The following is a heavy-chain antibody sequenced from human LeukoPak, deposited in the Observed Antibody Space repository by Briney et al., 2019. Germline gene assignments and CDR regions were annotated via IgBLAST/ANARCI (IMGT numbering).Heavy chain of an antibody. V-gene: IGHV3-23*01. CDR1: GLTISSHA. CDR3: ANDLRNKVWFDY. J-gene: IGHJ4*02. Sequence: GGSLRLSCAASGLTISSHALSWVRQAPGKGLEWVSSISVSGGTTYYADSVKGRFTISRDNSKNMLYLQMDSLRAEDTAVYYCANDLRNKVWFDYWGQGALVTVSS. CDR2: ISVSGGTT.